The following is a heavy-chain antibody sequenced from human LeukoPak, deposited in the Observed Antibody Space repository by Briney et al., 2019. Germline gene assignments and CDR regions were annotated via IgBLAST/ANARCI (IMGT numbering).Heavy chain of an antibody. CDR2: ISGSGDAP. J-gene: IGHJ4*02. CDR1: RFTFSRNA. D-gene: IGHD6-19*01. CDR3: ASGIAVTGPLDH. V-gene: IGHV3-23*01. Sequence: KAGGSLRLSCAASRFTFSRNAMSWVRQAPGKGLEWVSAISGSGDAPYYADSVKGRFTISRDNSKNTLYLQMNNLRVEDTAVYYCASGIAVTGPLDHWGQGTLVTVSS.